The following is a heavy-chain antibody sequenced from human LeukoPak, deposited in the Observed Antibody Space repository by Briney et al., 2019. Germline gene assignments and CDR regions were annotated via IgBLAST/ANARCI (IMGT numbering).Heavy chain of an antibody. Sequence: PGRSLRLSCAASGFTFSSYEMNWVRQAPGKGLEWVSYISSSGSTIYYADSVKGRFTISRDNAKNSLYLQMNSLRAEDTAVYYCARDCGGGSCYGPYDAFDIWGQGTMVTVSS. CDR1: GFTFSSYE. CDR3: ARDCGGGSCYGPYDAFDI. V-gene: IGHV3-48*03. CDR2: ISSSGSTI. D-gene: IGHD2-15*01. J-gene: IGHJ3*02.